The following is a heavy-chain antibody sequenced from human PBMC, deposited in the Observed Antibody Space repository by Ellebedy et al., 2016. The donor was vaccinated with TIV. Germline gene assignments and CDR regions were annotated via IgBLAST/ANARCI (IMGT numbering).Heavy chain of an antibody. V-gene: IGHV4-59*08. J-gene: IGHJ4*02. CDR3: ARNYYDTSGYYHIDY. Sequence: MPSETLSLTCTVSGGSISSYYWSWIRQPPGKGPEWIGSIYYSGSTKYNPSLKSRVTISVDTSKNQFSLKLTSVTAADTAVYYCARNYYDTSGYYHIDYWGQGTLVAVSS. CDR2: IYYSGST. D-gene: IGHD3-22*01. CDR1: GGSISSYY.